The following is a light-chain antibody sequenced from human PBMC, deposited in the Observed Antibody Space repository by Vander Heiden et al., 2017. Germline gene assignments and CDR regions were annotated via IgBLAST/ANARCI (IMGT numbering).Light chain of an antibody. J-gene: IGKJ1*01. CDR3: QQSYTTPQWT. V-gene: IGKV1-39*01. CDR1: QSISTY. Sequence: DIQMTQSPSSLSASVGDRVTITCRANQSISTYLNWYQQRPGKAPKLLIYAASSLQSGVPSRFSGSGSGTDFTLTISSLQPEDSATHYCQQSYTTPQWTFGQGTKVEIK. CDR2: AAS.